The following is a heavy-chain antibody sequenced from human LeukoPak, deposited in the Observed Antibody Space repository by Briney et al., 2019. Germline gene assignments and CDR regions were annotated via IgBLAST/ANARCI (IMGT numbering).Heavy chain of an antibody. V-gene: IGHV3-7*01. CDR2: IKQDGSGK. CDR1: GGSISSSNW. J-gene: IGHJ6*03. Sequence: GTLSLTCAVSGGSISSSNWWSWVRQAPGKWLEWVANIKQDGSGKYYVDSVKGRFTISRDNAKNSLYLQMNSLTAADTAVYYCARGSSPPSVYYYYMDVWGKGTTVTVSS. CDR3: ARGSSPPSVYYYYMDV.